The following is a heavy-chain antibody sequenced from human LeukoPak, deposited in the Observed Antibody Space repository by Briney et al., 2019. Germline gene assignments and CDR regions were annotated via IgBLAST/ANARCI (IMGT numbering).Heavy chain of an antibody. V-gene: IGHV3-30*02. CDR1: GFTFSSYG. D-gene: IGHD5-12*01. Sequence: GGSLRLSCAASGFTFSSYGMHWVRQAPGKGLERVAFIRYDGSNKYYADSVKGRFTISRDNAKNSLYLQMNSLRAEDTAVYYCAGGHIVATISDAFDIWGQGTMVTVSS. CDR3: AGGHIVATISDAFDI. CDR2: IRYDGSNK. J-gene: IGHJ3*02.